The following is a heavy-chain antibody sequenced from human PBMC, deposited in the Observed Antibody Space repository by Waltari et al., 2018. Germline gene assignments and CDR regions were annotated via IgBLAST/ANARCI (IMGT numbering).Heavy chain of an antibody. V-gene: IGHV5-51*03. CDR1: GYSFTSYW. CDR3: AGERYLDD. Sequence: EVQLVQSGAEVKKPGESLKISCMGSGYSFTSYWSGWWGQRAGEGLEWWGINYPGDVKNSTGPSCQGQVTNSADKSLSNGYLQGRGVEASDTAMYYWAGERYLDDWGQGTLVTVSS. J-gene: IGHJ4*02. CDR2: NYPGDVKN.